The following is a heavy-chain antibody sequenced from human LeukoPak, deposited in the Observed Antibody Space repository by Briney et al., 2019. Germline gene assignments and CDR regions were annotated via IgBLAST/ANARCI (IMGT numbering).Heavy chain of an antibody. CDR2: INPNSGGT. CDR3: ARDLSGISSATDAFDM. V-gene: IGHV1-2*06. J-gene: IGHJ3*02. CDR1: GYTFTSYG. D-gene: IGHD1-14*01. Sequence: ASVKVSCKASGYTFTSYGISWVRQAPGQGLEWMGRINPNSGGTNSAQKFQGRVTMTRDTSMNTAYMELSRLRSDDTAVYYCARDLSGISSATDAFDMWGQGTMVTVSS.